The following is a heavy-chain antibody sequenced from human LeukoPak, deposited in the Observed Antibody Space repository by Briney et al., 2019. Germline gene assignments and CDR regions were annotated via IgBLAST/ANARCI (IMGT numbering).Heavy chain of an antibody. Sequence: GSLRLSCAASGFTFSDYYIDWVRQAPGKGLEWIGSIYYTGITYYNPSLKRRVTMSVDTSENQFSLNLNSVTAADTAVYYCARGFRYCSGGSCYPGVNWFDPWGQGTLVTVSS. CDR3: ARGFRYCSGGSCYPGVNWFDP. J-gene: IGHJ5*02. CDR1: GFTFSDYY. V-gene: IGHV4-38-2*01. CDR2: IYYTGIT. D-gene: IGHD2-15*01.